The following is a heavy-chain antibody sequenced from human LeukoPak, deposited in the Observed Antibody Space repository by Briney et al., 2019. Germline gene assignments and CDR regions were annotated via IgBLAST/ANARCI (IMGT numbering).Heavy chain of an antibody. V-gene: IGHV5-51*01. J-gene: IGHJ4*02. CDR1: GYSFTSYW. Sequence: KYGESLKISCKGSGYSFTSYWIGWVRQMPGKGLEWMGIIYPGDSDTRYSPSFQGQVTISADKSISTAYLQWSSLKASDTAMYYCARRDSSGWYKQEEYYFDYWGQGTLVTVSS. CDR2: IYPGDSDT. D-gene: IGHD6-19*01. CDR3: ARRDSSGWYKQEEYYFDY.